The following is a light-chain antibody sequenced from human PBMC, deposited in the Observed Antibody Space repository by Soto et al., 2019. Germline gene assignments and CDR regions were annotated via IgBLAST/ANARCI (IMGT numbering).Light chain of an antibody. CDR3: QSYDSSVSKVV. V-gene: IGLV1-40*01. Sequence: QSVLTQPPSVSGAPGQRVTISCTGSSSNIGAGYDVHWYQQLPGTAPKLLIYGNSNRPSGVPDRFSGSKSGTSASPAITGLQAEDEADYYCQSYDSSVSKVVFGGGTKVTVL. CDR1: SSNIGAGYD. J-gene: IGLJ2*01. CDR2: GNS.